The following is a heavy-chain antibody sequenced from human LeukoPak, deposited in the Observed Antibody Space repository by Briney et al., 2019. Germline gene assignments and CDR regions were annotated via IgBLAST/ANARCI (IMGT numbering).Heavy chain of an antibody. Sequence: GRSLRLSCAASGVTFRTFAMHWVRQAPGKGLEWVAVISYAGSNKYCADSVQGRFTISRDNSKNTAYLQMNRLRPEDTAVYYCARGGYSSGSYDYYFYGMDVWGQGTTVTVSS. D-gene: IGHD3-10*01. V-gene: IGHV3-30*14. CDR1: GVTFRTFA. CDR3: ARGGYSSGSYDYYFYGMDV. J-gene: IGHJ6*02. CDR2: ISYAGSNK.